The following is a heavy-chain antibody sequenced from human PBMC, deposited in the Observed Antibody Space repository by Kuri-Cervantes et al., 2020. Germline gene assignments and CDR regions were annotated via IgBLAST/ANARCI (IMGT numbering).Heavy chain of an antibody. CDR1: GYTFTSYG. J-gene: IGHJ4*02. CDR3: AKTIERWKSEGAARPDY. D-gene: IGHD6-6*01. Sequence: ASVKVSCKASGYTFTSYGISWVRQAPGQGLEWMGWISAYNGNTNYAQKLQGRVTMTTDTSTSTAYMELRSLRSDDTAVYYCAKTIERWKSEGAARPDYWGQGTLVTVSS. V-gene: IGHV1-18*01. CDR2: ISAYNGNT.